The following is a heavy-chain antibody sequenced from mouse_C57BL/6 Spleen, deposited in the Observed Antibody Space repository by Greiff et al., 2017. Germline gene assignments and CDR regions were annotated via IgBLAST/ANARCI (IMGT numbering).Heavy chain of an antibody. J-gene: IGHJ2*01. CDR2: IYPGDGDT. CDR1: GYAFSSSW. V-gene: IGHV1-82*01. Sequence: VQLQQSGPELVKPGASVKISCKASGYAFSSSWMNWVKPRPGKGLEWIGRIYPGDGDTNYNGKFKGKATLTADKSSSTAYMQLSSLTSEDSAVYFCAREITTVVGPYYLDYWGQGTTLTVSS. D-gene: IGHD1-1*01. CDR3: AREITTVVGPYYLDY.